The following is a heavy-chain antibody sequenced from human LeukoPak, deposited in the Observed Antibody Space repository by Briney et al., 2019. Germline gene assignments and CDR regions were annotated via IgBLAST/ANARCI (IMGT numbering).Heavy chain of an antibody. D-gene: IGHD5-24*01. J-gene: IGHJ6*03. CDR2: IYHSGNT. V-gene: IGHV4-34*01. CDR1: GGSFSGYY. Sequence: AEALSLTCAVHGGSFSGYYWSWIRQPPGQGLEWIGEIYHSGNTNYNPSPKSRVTISVATSKTQFSLNLSSVTAADTAVYYCARGPKRWIQFHYYYYMDVWGKGTTVTVSS. CDR3: ARGPKRWIQFHYYYYMDV.